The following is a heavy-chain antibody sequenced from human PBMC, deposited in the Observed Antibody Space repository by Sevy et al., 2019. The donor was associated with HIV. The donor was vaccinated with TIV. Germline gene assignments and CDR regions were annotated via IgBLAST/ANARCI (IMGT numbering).Heavy chain of an antibody. Sequence: SETLSLSCTVSGDSITSNNYYWGWIRQPPGKGLEWIGSVYYSGSAYYNPSLKSRLAMSVDTATNEFSLRLTSVTAADMGVYHCARHRTYGGCGYFPYYFDSWGQGTLVTVSS. J-gene: IGHJ4*02. CDR1: GDSITSNNYY. CDR2: VYYSGSA. D-gene: IGHD3-22*01. V-gene: IGHV4-39*01. CDR3: ARHRTYGGCGYFPYYFDS.